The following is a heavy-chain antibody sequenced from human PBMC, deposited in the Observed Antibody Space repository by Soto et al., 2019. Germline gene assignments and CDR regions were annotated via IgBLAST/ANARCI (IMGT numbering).Heavy chain of an antibody. Sequence: QVQLQESGPGLVKPSETLSLTCTVSGGSISSYYWSWIRQPPGKGLEWIGYIYYSGSTNYNPSLKSRVTLSVXTXXXQXXLKLSSATAADTAVYYCARTGYCRGGRCFPYWFDPWAREPWSPSPQ. J-gene: IGHJ5*02. CDR3: ARTGYCRGGRCFPYWFDP. CDR2: IYYSGST. CDR1: GGSISSYY. D-gene: IGHD2-15*01. V-gene: IGHV4-59*08.